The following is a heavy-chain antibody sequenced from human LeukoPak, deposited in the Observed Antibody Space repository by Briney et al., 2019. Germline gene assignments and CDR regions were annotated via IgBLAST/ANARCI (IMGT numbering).Heavy chain of an antibody. CDR2: ISGYNGNT. Sequence: GASVKVSCKASGYTFTSYGFSWVRQAPGQGLEWMGWISGYNGNTNYAQKFQGRVTLTTDTSTSTAYMELRSLRSDDTAVYYCARSWNYYLDYWGQGTLVTVSS. V-gene: IGHV1-18*01. CDR1: GYTFTSYG. CDR3: ARSWNYYLDY. D-gene: IGHD1-7*01. J-gene: IGHJ4*02.